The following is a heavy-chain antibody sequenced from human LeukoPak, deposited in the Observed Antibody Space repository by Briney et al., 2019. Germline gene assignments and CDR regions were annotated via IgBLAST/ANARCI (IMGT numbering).Heavy chain of an antibody. J-gene: IGHJ4*02. CDR2: ISSSSSYI. CDR1: GFTFSSYS. CDR3: ARDLFYSTYYYDSSGNY. D-gene: IGHD3-22*01. Sequence: GGSLRLSCAASGFTFSSYSMNWVRQAPGKGLEWVSSISSSSSYIYCADSVKGRFTISRDNAKNSLYLQMNSLRAEDTAVYYCARDLFYSTYYYDSSGNYWGQGTLVTVSS. V-gene: IGHV3-21*01.